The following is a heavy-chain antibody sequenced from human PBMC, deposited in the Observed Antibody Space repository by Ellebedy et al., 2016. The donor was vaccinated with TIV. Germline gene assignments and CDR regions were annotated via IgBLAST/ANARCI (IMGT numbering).Heavy chain of an antibody. D-gene: IGHD6-13*01. CDR3: ARDYATAGTCGY. J-gene: IGHJ4*02. Sequence: ASVKVSXKASGYTFTSYGISWVRQAPGQGLEWMGWISAYNGNTNYAQKLQGRVTMTTDTSTSTAYMELRSLRSDDTAVYYCARDYATAGTCGYWGQGTLVTVSS. CDR1: GYTFTSYG. V-gene: IGHV1-18*01. CDR2: ISAYNGNT.